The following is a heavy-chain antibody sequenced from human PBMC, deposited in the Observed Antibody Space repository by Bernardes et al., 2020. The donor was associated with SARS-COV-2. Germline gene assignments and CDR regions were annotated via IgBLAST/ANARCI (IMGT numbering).Heavy chain of an antibody. CDR3: ARTSLDYDILTGYYSYYFDY. D-gene: IGHD3-9*01. J-gene: IGHJ4*02. V-gene: IGHV3-23*01. CDR1: GFTFSDYA. Sequence: GGSLRLSCAASGFTFSDYAMSWVRQAPGKGLEWVSGMSGNGASTYYADSMKGRFTISRDNSKNTLYLQMNSLRAEDTAVYYCARTSLDYDILTGYYSYYFDYWGQGTLVTVSS. CDR2: MSGNGAST.